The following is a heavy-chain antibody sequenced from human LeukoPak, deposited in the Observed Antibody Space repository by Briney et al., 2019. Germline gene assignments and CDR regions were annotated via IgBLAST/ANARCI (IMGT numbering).Heavy chain of an antibody. D-gene: IGHD3-22*01. Sequence: PGGSLRLSCTASGFTFGDYAMSWVRQAPGKGLEWVGFIRTKAQGGTTDYAASVRGRFTISRDDSESIGYLQMNSLKTEDTAVYYCARDVTYYKSSGYYSDWGQGTLVTVSS. CDR3: ARDVTYYKSSGYYSD. CDR1: GFTFGDYA. J-gene: IGHJ4*02. V-gene: IGHV3-49*04. CDR2: IRTKAQGGTT.